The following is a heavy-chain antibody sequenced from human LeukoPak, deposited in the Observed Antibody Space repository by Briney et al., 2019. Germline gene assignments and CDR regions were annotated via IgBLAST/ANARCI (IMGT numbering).Heavy chain of an antibody. D-gene: IGHD3-22*01. CDR3: ARVHYYDSSGYYSLAYYFDY. CDR1: GGSISSSNW. Sequence: SETLSLTCAVSGGSISSSNWGSWVRQPPGKGLEWIGEIYHSGSTNYNPSLKSRVTISVDKSKNQFSLKLSSVTAADTAVYYCARVHYYDSSGYYSLAYYFDYWGQGTLVTVSS. J-gene: IGHJ4*02. V-gene: IGHV4-4*02. CDR2: IYHSGST.